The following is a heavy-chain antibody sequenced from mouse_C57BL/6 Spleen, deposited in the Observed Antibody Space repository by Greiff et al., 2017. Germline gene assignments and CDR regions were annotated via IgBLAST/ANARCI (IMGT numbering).Heavy chain of an antibody. CDR2: IDPSDSET. CDR1: GYTFTSYW. CDR3: ARWGTTVVALDYWYFDV. J-gene: IGHJ1*03. V-gene: IGHV1-52*01. D-gene: IGHD1-1*01. Sequence: VQLKESGAELVRPGSSVKLSCKASGYTFTSYWMHWVKQRPIQGLEWIGNIDPSDSETHYNQKFKDKATLTVDKSSSTAYMQLSSLTSEDSAVYYCARWGTTVVALDYWYFDVWGTGTTVTVSS.